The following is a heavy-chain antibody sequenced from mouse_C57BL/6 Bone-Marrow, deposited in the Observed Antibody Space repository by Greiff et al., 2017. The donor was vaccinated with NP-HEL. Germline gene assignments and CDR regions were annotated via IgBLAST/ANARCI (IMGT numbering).Heavy chain of an antibody. J-gene: IGHJ2*01. Sequence: DVQLQESGPGLVKPSQSLSLTCSVTGYSITSGYYWNWIRQFPGNKLEWMGYISYDGSNNYNPSLKNRISITRDTSKNQFFLKLNSVTTEDTATYYCARGMGLHFDYWGQGTTLTVSS. CDR1: GYSITSGYY. CDR2: ISYDGSN. CDR3: ARGMGLHFDY. D-gene: IGHD2-13*01. V-gene: IGHV3-6*01.